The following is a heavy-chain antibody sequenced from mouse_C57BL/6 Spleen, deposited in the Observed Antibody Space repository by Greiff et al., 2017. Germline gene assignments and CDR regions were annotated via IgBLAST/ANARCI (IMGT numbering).Heavy chain of an antibody. CDR2: ILPGSGST. CDR3: ARSSITTVVAPRYFDV. D-gene: IGHD1-1*01. V-gene: IGHV1-9*01. J-gene: IGHJ1*03. Sequence: QVQLQQSGAELMKPGASVKLSCKATGYTFPGYWIEWVKQRPGHGLEWIGEILPGSGSTTYNEKFKGKATFTADPSSNTAYMQLSSLTTEDSAIYYCARSSITTVVAPRYFDVWGTGTTVTVSS. CDR1: GYTFPGYW.